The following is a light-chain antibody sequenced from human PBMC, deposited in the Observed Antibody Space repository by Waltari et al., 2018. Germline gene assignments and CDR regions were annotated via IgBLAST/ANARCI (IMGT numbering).Light chain of an antibody. Sequence: DIVMTQPPDSLAVSLGERATINCKSSQRVLYRSNNKNYLAWYQQKPGQPPKLLIYWASTRESGVPDRFSGSGSGTDFTLTISSLQAEDVAVYYCQQYYSTPGWTFGQGTKVEVK. CDR1: QRVLYRSNNKNY. V-gene: IGKV4-1*01. CDR2: WAS. CDR3: QQYYSTPGWT. J-gene: IGKJ1*01.